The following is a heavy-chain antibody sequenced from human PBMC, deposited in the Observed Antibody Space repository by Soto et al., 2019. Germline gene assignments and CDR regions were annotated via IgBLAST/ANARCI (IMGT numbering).Heavy chain of an antibody. D-gene: IGHD1-26*01. CDR2: ISAYTANT. Sequence: WASVKVSCKASGYTLPNFGLSWVRQAPGQGLEWMGCISAYTANTNYAQKLQDRVTMTTDTSTSTAFLELRSLRSDDTAVYYCARENSGSYHRHFDYWGQGTLVTVSS. V-gene: IGHV1-18*01. J-gene: IGHJ4*01. CDR1: GYTLPNFG. CDR3: ARENSGSYHRHFDY.